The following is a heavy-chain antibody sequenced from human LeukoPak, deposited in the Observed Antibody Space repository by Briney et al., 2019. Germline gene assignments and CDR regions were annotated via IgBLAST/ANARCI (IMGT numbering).Heavy chain of an antibody. CDR1: GFTFSSYE. CDR3: AKSGYNRFDY. V-gene: IGHV3-48*03. J-gene: IGHJ4*02. CDR2: ISSSGSTI. D-gene: IGHD5-24*01. Sequence: PGGSLRLSCAASGFTFSSYEMNWVRQAPGKGLEWVSYISSSGSTIYYADSVKGRFTISRDNSKNTLYPQMNSLIAEDTAAYYCAKSGYNRFDYWGQGTRVTVSS.